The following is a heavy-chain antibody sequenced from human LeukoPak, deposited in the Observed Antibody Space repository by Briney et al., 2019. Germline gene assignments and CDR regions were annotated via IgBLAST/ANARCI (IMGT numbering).Heavy chain of an antibody. CDR3: ARHEYSGSYYGLSWFDP. V-gene: IGHV4-39*01. CDR2: IYYSGST. CDR1: GGSTSSSGYY. J-gene: IGHJ5*02. Sequence: SETLSLTCTVSGGSTSSSGYYWGWIRQPPEKGLEWIASIYYSGSTYYNPSLKSRVTISVDTSKNQLSLKLSSLTAADTAVYYCARHEYSGSYYGLSWFDPWGQGTLVTVSS. D-gene: IGHD1-26*01.